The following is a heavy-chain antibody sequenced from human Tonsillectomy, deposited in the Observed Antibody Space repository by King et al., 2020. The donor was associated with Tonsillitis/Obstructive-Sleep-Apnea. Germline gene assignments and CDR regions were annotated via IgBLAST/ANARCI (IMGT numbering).Heavy chain of an antibody. D-gene: IGHD2-21*02. V-gene: IGHV4-59*01. CDR1: GGSITTYY. Sequence: QLQESGPGLVKPPETLSLTCTISGGSITTYYWSWIRQPPGKGLEWIGYIHYSGITNYNPSFKSRVAISVDTPKNQFSLKLCSVTAADTALYFCARGHTAFFDAWGPGILVTVSS. J-gene: IGHJ4*02. CDR2: IHYSGIT. CDR3: ARGHTAFFDA.